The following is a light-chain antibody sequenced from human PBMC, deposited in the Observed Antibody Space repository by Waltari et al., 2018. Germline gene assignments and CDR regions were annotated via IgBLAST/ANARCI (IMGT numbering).Light chain of an antibody. V-gene: IGKV3-15*01. CDR2: GAS. J-gene: IGKJ2*01. Sequence: IVMTQSPATLSVSPGERATLPCRASQRISTNLAWFQEKPGQAPRLLIYGASTRATGVPARFSGSGSGTYFTLVISSLRSEDFAVYYCQHYDKWLRYSFGQGTKVEIK. CDR1: QRISTN. CDR3: QHYDKWLRYS.